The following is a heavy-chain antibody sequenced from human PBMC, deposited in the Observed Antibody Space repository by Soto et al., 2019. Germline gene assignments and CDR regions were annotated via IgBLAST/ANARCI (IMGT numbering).Heavy chain of an antibody. J-gene: IGHJ6*02. V-gene: IGHV3-9*01. Sequence: LRLSCAASGFTFDDYAMHWVRQAPGKGLEWVSGISWNSGSIGYADSVKGRFTISRDNAKNSLYLQMNSLRAEDTALYYCAKLTTAAARYYYYGMDVWGQGTTVTVSS. CDR1: GFTFDDYA. D-gene: IGHD6-13*01. CDR2: ISWNSGSI. CDR3: AKLTTAAARYYYYGMDV.